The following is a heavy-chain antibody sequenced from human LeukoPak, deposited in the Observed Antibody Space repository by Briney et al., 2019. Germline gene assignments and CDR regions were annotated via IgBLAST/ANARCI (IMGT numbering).Heavy chain of an antibody. Sequence: PGGSLRLSCAVSGFTFSDYAMQWVRQAPGKGLEYVSAISSNGGSTYYASSVKGRFTIFRDNSKNTLYLQMGSLRAEDTAVYYCARVRSGSYFDYWGQGTLVTVSS. CDR1: GFTFSDYA. CDR3: ARVRSGSYFDY. J-gene: IGHJ4*02. CDR2: ISSNGGST. D-gene: IGHD1-26*01. V-gene: IGHV3-64*01.